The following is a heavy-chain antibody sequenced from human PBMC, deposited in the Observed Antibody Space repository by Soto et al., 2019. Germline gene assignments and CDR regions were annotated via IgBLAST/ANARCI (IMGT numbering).Heavy chain of an antibody. D-gene: IGHD3-16*02. V-gene: IGHV4-34*01. CDR2: INHSGST. CDR1: GGSFSGYY. J-gene: IGHJ4*02. Sequence: PSETLSLTCAVYGGSFSGYYLSWIRQPPGKGLEWIGEINHSGSTNYNPSLKSRVTISVDTSKNQFSLKLSSVTAADTAVYYCARGRGYIWGSYRSYYFDYWGQGTLVTVSS. CDR3: ARGRGYIWGSYRSYYFDY.